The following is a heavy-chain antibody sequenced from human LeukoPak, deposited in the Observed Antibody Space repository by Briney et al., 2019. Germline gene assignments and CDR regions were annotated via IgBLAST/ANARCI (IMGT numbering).Heavy chain of an antibody. Sequence: SETLSLTCAVYGGSFNYYWSWIRQPQGKGLEWIGDINQSGITNYDPSLKSRVTISIDTSKNQLSLRVTSVTAADTAVYYCARGSHRAWEVLLDWGQGTLVTVSS. D-gene: IGHD3-10*01. V-gene: IGHV4-34*01. CDR3: ARGSHRAWEVLLD. CDR1: GGSFNYY. CDR2: INQSGIT. J-gene: IGHJ4*02.